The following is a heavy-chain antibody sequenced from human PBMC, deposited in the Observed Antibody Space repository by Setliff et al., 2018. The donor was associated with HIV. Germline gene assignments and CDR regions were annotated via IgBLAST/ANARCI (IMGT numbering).Heavy chain of an antibody. V-gene: IGHV4-4*09. J-gene: IGHJ4*02. CDR3: ARHPREAPDRNYKFDS. CDR2: IHTNRGT. CDR1: GSSISGYY. Sequence: SETLSLTCTVSGSSISGYYWSWIRQSPGKGLEWIGYIHTNRGTKTNLSLKTRATVSLDTSKNQFFLRLTSVTATDTAIYYCARHPREAPDRNYKFDSWGQGTLVTVSS. D-gene: IGHD1-7*01.